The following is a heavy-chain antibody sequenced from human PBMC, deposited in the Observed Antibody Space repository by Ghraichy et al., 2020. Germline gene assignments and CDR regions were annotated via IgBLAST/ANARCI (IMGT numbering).Heavy chain of an antibody. CDR2: IIPIFGTA. Sequence: SVKVSCKASGGTFSSYAISWVRQAPGQGLEWMGGIIPIFGTANYAQKFQGRVTITADESTSTAYMELSSLRSQDTAVYYCARDPEYYYDSSGYFRHYYYGMDVWGQGTTVTVSS. D-gene: IGHD3-22*01. V-gene: IGHV1-69*13. CDR3: ARDPEYYYDSSGYFRHYYYGMDV. CDR1: GGTFSSYA. J-gene: IGHJ6*02.